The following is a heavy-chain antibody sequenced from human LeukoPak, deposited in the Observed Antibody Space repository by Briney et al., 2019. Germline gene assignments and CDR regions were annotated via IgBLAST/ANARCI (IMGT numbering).Heavy chain of an antibody. Sequence: PSETLSLTCTVSGGSISSYYLSWIRQPPGKGLEWIGYIYYSGSTNYTPSLKSRVTISVDTSKNQFSLKLSSVTAADTAVYYCAREVADYYDSSGAYFDYWGQGTLVTVSS. J-gene: IGHJ4*02. CDR1: GGSISSYY. CDR3: AREVADYYDSSGAYFDY. CDR2: IYYSGST. D-gene: IGHD3-22*01. V-gene: IGHV4-59*01.